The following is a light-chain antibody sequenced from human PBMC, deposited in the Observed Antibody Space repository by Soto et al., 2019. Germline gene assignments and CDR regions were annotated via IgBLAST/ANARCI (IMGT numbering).Light chain of an antibody. Sequence: DIQMTQSPSTLSASVGDRVTITCRASQTISNWLAWYQQKPGKAPKLLIYDASSLPSGVPPRFSGSGFGTDFTLTISSLQPGDFATYYCQQYSIYPYTFGQGTALELK. J-gene: IGKJ2*01. CDR2: DAS. CDR3: QQYSIYPYT. CDR1: QTISNW. V-gene: IGKV1-5*01.